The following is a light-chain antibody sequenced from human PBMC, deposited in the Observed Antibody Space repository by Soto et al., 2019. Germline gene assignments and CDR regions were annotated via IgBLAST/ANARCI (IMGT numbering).Light chain of an antibody. CDR2: EVS. J-gene: IGLJ3*02. CDR1: SSDVGGYNY. CDR3: SSYAGGNNWV. V-gene: IGLV2-14*01. Sequence: QSALTQPASVSGSPGQSITISCTGTSSDVGGYNYVSWYQQHPGKAPKILIYEVSNRPSGVSNRFSGSKSGNTASLIISGLQAEDEADYYCSSYAGGNNWVFGGGTKVTVL.